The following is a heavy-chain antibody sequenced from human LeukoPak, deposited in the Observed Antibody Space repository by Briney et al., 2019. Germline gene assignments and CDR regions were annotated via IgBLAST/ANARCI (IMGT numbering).Heavy chain of an antibody. Sequence: GRSLRLSCAASGFTFTSYGMHWVRQAPGKGLEWVAVIWYDGSNKYYADSVKGRFTISRDNSKNKLYLQMNSLRAEDTAVYYSARDPIAAVRFDYWGQGTLVTVSS. V-gene: IGHV3-33*01. D-gene: IGHD6-13*01. CDR3: ARDPIAAVRFDY. CDR2: IWYDGSNK. CDR1: GFTFTSYG. J-gene: IGHJ4*02.